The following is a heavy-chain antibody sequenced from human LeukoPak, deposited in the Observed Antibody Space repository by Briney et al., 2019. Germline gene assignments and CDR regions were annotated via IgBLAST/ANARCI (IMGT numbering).Heavy chain of an antibody. CDR3: PRHPMAGDQTGDFDI. J-gene: IGHJ3*02. CDR1: VYSISSGYD. Sequence: PSETLSLTCAVSVYSISSGYDWGWIRQPPGKGLEWIGSSYHSGSTYYNPSLKSRVTISVDTSKNQFSLKLSSVTAADTAVYYCPRHPMAGDQTGDFDIWGQGTMVTVSS. D-gene: IGHD3-10*01. V-gene: IGHV4-38-2*01. CDR2: SYHSGST.